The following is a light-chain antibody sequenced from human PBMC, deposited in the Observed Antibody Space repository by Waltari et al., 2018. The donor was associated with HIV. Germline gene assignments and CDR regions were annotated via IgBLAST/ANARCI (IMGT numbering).Light chain of an antibody. J-gene: IGLJ2*01. V-gene: IGLV1-51*01. CDR2: DNN. CDR1: SSKLGHNS. Sequence: QSVLTQPPSVSAAPGQKAPIACSGSSSKLGHNSVYWYQQLPGTAPKLLIFDNNKRPSGIPDRFSGSKSGTSATLGITGLQTGDEADYYCGTWDSSLSAVVFGGGTKLTVL. CDR3: GTWDSSLSAVV.